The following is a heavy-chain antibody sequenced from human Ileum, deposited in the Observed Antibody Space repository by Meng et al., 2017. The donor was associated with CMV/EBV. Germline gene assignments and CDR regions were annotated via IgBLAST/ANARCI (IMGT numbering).Heavy chain of an antibody. CDR1: GFIFSSYG. CDR3: ARRWESLSYFDY. CDR2: MGSDGSDI. J-gene: IGHJ4*02. D-gene: IGHD1-26*01. Sequence: GESLKISCAASGFIFSSYGMHWVRQAPGKGLEWVAFMGSDGSDIHYVDSVKGRFIISRDNSNNMLYLQMNSLRLDDTAIYYCARRWESLSYFDYWGQGAPVTVSS. V-gene: IGHV3-30*02.